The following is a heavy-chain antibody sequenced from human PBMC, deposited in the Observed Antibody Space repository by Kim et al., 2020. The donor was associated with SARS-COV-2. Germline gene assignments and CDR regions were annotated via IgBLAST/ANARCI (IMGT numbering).Heavy chain of an antibody. J-gene: IGHJ4*02. CDR3: ARGDYGDRG. Sequence: SDTRYSPSFQGQVTISADKSISTAYLQWSSLKASDTAMYYCARGDYGDRGWGQGTLVTVSS. D-gene: IGHD4-17*01. CDR2: SDT. V-gene: IGHV5-51*01.